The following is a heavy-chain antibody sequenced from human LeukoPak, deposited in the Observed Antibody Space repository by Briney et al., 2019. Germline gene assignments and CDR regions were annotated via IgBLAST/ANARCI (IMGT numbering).Heavy chain of an antibody. J-gene: IGHJ4*02. CDR1: GYTLTELS. D-gene: IGHD6-6*01. Sequence: ASVKVSCKVSGYTLTELSMHWVRQAPGKGLEWMGGFDPEDGETIYAQKFQGRVTMTEDTSTDTAYMELSSLRSEDTAVYYCATGQLAGPAYYFDYWGQGTLVTVSS. CDR3: ATGQLAGPAYYFDY. V-gene: IGHV1-24*01. CDR2: FDPEDGET.